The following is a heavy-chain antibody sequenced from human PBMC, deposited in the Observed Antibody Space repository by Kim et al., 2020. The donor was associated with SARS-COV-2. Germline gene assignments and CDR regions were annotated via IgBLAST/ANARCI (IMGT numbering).Heavy chain of an antibody. CDR3: ARVRSSSWYGEFDY. Sequence: ASLKVSCKASGYTYTSYGVNWVRQAPGQGLEWVGWISVHNDNTHYAQRLQGRVTMTTDTSTSTAYMELRSLRSDDTAVYYCARVRSSSWYGEFDYWGQGTLVTVSS. CDR2: ISVHNDNT. D-gene: IGHD6-13*01. V-gene: IGHV1-18*04. CDR1: GYTYTSYG. J-gene: IGHJ4*02.